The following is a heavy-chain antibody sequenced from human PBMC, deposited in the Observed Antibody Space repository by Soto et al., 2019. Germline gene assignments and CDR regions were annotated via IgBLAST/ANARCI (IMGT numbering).Heavy chain of an antibody. CDR3: ARDGLDSGSSHYDDYYMGV. Sequence: EVQLVESGGGLVKPGGSLRLSCAASGFTFSSYSMNWVRQAPGNGLEWVSSISSSSSYIYYADSVKGRFTSSRDNAKNSLYLQMNRLRAADTAVYYCARDGLDSGSSHYDDYYMGVWGKGATVTVSS. CDR2: ISSSSSYI. D-gene: IGHD6-6*01. CDR1: GFTFSSYS. V-gene: IGHV3-21*01. J-gene: IGHJ6*03.